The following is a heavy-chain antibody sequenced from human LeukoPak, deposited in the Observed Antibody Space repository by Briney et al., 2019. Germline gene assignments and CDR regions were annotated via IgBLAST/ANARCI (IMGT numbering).Heavy chain of an antibody. J-gene: IGHJ4*02. CDR2: IYYSGST. CDR1: GGSISSYY. D-gene: IGHD3-22*01. V-gene: IGHV4-59*01. CDR3: ARERAPYYYDSSGLFDY. Sequence: PSETLSLTCTVSGGSISSYYWSWIRQPPGKGLEWIGYIYYSGSTNYNPSLKSRVTISVDTSKNQFSLKLSSVTAADTAVYYCARERAPYYYDSSGLFDYWGQGTLVTVSS.